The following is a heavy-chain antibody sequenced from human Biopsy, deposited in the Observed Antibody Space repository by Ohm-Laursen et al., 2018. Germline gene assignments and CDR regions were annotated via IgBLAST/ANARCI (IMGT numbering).Heavy chain of an antibody. V-gene: IGHV3-9*01. CDR2: ISWSSGTI. D-gene: IGHD6-19*01. CDR3: VKSAYSSGFWEASDY. CDR1: GFRLDDYA. Sequence: SLRLSCAASGFRLDDYAMQWVRQAPGKGLAWVSGISWSSGTIGYADSVKGRFTVSRDNAKNSLFLQMDSLRVEDTALYYCVKSAYSSGFWEASDYWGQGTLVTVSS. J-gene: IGHJ4*02.